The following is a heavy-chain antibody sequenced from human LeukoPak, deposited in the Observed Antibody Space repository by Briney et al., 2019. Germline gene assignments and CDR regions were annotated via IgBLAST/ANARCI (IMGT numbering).Heavy chain of an antibody. CDR2: INWNGANT. Sequence: GGSLRLSCAASGFSFSSYNMNWVRLTPGKGLEWVSVINWNGANTGYADSVKGRFTISRDNAKNSLHLQMNSLRAEDTAFYYCARALYASSSWHTFDIWGQGTMVTVSS. D-gene: IGHD6-13*01. J-gene: IGHJ3*02. V-gene: IGHV3-20*04. CDR1: GFSFSSYN. CDR3: ARALYASSSWHTFDI.